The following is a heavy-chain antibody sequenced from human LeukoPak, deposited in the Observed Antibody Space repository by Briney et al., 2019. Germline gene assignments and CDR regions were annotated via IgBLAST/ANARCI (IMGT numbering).Heavy chain of an antibody. D-gene: IGHD3-22*01. V-gene: IGHV3-21*01. CDR2: ISSSSSYI. CDR1: GFTFSSYS. J-gene: IGHJ4*02. CDR3: ARASEDYYDSSGYGNFDY. Sequence: GGSLRLSCAASGFTFSSYSMNWVRQAPGKGLEWVSSISSSSSYIYYADSVKGRFTISRDNGKNSLYLQMNSLRAEDTAVYYCARASEDYYDSSGYGNFDYWGQGTLVTVSS.